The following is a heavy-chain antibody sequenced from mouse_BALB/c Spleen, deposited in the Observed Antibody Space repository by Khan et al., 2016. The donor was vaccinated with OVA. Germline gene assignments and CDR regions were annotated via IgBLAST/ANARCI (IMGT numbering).Heavy chain of an antibody. V-gene: IGHV10-1*02. CDR1: GFTFNTYA. J-gene: IGHJ1*01. Sequence: EVQLVETGGGLVQPKGSLKLSCAASGFTFNTYAMNWVRQAPGKGLEWVARIRSKGNNYATYYADSVKDRFTISRDDSQSMLYLQMNNLKTDDTAMYYGVRITTVVTRYFDVWGAGTTVIVSS. CDR3: VRITTVVTRYFDV. CDR2: IRSKGNNYAT. D-gene: IGHD1-1*01.